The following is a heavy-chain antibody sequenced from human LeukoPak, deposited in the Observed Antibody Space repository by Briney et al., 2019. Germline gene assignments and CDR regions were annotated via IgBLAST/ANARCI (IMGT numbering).Heavy chain of an antibody. CDR3: AKRGAAAGAQHFDY. V-gene: IGHV3-23*01. J-gene: IGHJ4*02. D-gene: IGHD6-13*01. Sequence: GSLRLSCAASGFTFSSYAMTWVRQAPGKGLEWVSGISNSGGSTYYADSVKGRFTISRDNSKNTLYLQMNSLRAEDTAVYYCAKRGAAAGAQHFDYWGQGTLVTVSS. CDR2: ISNSGGST. CDR1: GFTFSSYA.